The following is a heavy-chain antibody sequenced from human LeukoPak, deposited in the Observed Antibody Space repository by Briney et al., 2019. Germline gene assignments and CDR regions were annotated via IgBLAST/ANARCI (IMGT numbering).Heavy chain of an antibody. D-gene: IGHD3-16*01. CDR1: GITFHRCV. J-gene: IGHJ4*02. V-gene: IGHV3-30*18. CDR2: ISHDGTIK. CDR3: AKDVKSDGVWDIDH. Sequence: GRSLRLSCAASGITFHRCVMHWVRQAPGEGLEWVARISHDGTIKNYADSVKGRFTISRDNSRDTLFLQMDSLRVEDTGVYYCAKDVKSDGVWDIDHWGQGTLVTVSS.